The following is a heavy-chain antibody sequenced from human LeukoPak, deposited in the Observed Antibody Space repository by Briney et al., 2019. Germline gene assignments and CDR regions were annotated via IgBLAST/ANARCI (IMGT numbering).Heavy chain of an antibody. D-gene: IGHD6-19*01. CDR3: ARDRTRKTGYSSGWYDY. CDR1: GESFSDYY. J-gene: IGHJ4*02. Sequence: ETLSLTCAVYGESFSDYYWSWVRQPPGKGLEWVANIKQDGSEKYYVDSVKGRFTISRDNAKNSLYLQMNSLRAEDTAVYYCARDRTRKTGYSSGWYDYWGQGTLVTVSS. V-gene: IGHV3-7*05. CDR2: IKQDGSEK.